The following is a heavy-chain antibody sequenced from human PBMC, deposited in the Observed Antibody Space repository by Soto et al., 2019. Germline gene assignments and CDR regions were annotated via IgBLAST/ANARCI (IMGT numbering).Heavy chain of an antibody. D-gene: IGHD1-26*01. Sequence: GSGPTLVNPTQTLTLTCTFSGFSLSSSGVGVGWIRQPPGKALEWLALIYWDDDKRYSPSLKSRLTITKDTSKNQVVLTMTNMDPVDTATYYCAHIHMVGATKYNGFDPWGQGTLVTVSS. V-gene: IGHV2-5*02. CDR3: AHIHMVGATKYNGFDP. J-gene: IGHJ5*02. CDR1: GFSLSSSGVG. CDR2: IYWDDDK.